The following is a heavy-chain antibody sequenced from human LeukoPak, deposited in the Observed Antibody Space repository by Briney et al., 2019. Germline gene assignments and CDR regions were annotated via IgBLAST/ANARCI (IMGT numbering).Heavy chain of an antibody. CDR3: ARDQDVYCSSTSCYDY. V-gene: IGHV1-2*02. CDR1: GYTFTGYY. D-gene: IGHD2-2*01. CDR2: INPNSGGT. Sequence: ASVKVSCKASGYTFTGYYMHWVRQAPGQGLEWMGWINPNSGGTNYAQKFQGRVTMTRDTSISIAYMELSRLRSDDTAVYYCARDQDVYCSSTSCYDYWGQGTLVTVSS. J-gene: IGHJ4*02.